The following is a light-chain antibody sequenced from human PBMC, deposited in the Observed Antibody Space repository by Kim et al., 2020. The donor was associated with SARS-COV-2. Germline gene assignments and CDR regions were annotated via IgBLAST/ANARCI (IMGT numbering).Light chain of an antibody. Sequence: SSGLTQDPAVSVALGQTVRITCQGDSLRSYYASWYQQKPGQAPVLVIYGKNNRPSGIPDRFSGSSSGNTASLTITGAQAEDEADYYCNSRDSSGNHPVVFGGGTQLTVL. J-gene: IGLJ2*01. V-gene: IGLV3-19*01. CDR2: GKN. CDR1: SLRSYY. CDR3: NSRDSSGNHPVV.